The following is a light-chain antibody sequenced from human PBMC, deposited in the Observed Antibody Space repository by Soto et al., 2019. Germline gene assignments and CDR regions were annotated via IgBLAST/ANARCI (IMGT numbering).Light chain of an antibody. V-gene: IGKV4-1*01. Sequence: DIVMTQSPDSLAVSLGERATINCKSSQSVLYSSNNKKYLAWYQQKPGQPPKLLIYWASTRESGVPDRFSGSGSGTDFTLTISSLQAEDVAVYSCQQYYSTPLTFGGGTKVEIK. CDR2: WAS. CDR1: QSVLYSSNNKKY. CDR3: QQYYSTPLT. J-gene: IGKJ4*01.